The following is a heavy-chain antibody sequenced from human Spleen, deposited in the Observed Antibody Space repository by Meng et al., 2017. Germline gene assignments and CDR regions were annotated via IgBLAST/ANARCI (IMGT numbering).Heavy chain of an antibody. V-gene: IGHV4-38-2*01. CDR2: LYQSGST. D-gene: IGHD4-17*01. J-gene: IGHJ6*02. CDR1: GYPISSSYN. CDR3: ARGAAVTLIFYHALDV. Sequence: SETLSLTCGVSGYPISSSYNWGWIRQPPGKGLEWIGSLYQSGSTYYNPSLKSRVTMSLDTSKNQFSLRLSSVTAADTGVYYCARGAAVTLIFYHALDVWGQGTTVTVS.